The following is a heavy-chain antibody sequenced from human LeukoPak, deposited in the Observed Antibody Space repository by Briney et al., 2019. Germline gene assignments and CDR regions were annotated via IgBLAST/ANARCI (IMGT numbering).Heavy chain of an antibody. CDR2: ISSGGSTV. V-gene: IGHV3-48*01. Sequence: GGSLRLSCAASGFTVSTSWMSWVRQAPGKGLEWVSYISSGGSTVYYADSVKGRFTISRDNAKNSLYLQMNSLRAEDTAVYYCARVIIVGATGIWGQGTMVTVSS. D-gene: IGHD1-26*01. J-gene: IGHJ3*02. CDR3: ARVIIVGATGI. CDR1: GFTVSTSW.